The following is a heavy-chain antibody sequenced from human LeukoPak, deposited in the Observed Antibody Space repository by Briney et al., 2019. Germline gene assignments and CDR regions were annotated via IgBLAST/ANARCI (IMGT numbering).Heavy chain of an antibody. D-gene: IGHD5-12*01. Sequence: GESLKISCKGSGYSFTSYWISWVRQMPGKGLEWMGRIDPSDSYTNYSPSFQGHVTISADKSISTAYLQWSSLKASDTAMYHCVQSGYDRSPDYWGQGTLVTVSS. J-gene: IGHJ4*02. V-gene: IGHV5-10-1*01. CDR1: GYSFTSYW. CDR2: IDPSDSYT. CDR3: VQSGYDRSPDY.